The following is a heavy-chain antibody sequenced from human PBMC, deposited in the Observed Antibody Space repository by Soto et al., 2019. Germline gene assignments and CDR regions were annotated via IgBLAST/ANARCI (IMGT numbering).Heavy chain of an antibody. CDR1: GFTFSSYA. CDR2: ISYDGSNK. D-gene: IGHD4-17*01. J-gene: IGHJ6*02. Sequence: QVQLVESGGGVVQPGRSLRLSCAASGFTFSSYAMHWVRQAPGKGLEWVAVISYDGSNKYYADSVKGRFTISRDNSKNTLYLQMNSLRAEDTAVYYWARGTVTTFYYYGMDVWGQGTTVTVSS. CDR3: ARGTVTTFYYYGMDV. V-gene: IGHV3-30-3*01.